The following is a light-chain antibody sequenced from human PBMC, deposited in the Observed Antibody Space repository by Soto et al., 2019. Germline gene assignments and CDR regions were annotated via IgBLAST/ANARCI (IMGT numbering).Light chain of an antibody. J-gene: IGKJ5*01. V-gene: IGKV1-39*01. CDR1: QSISNF. Sequence: DIQMTQSPSSLSAFVGDKITITCRASQSISNFLAWYQQRPGKAPKLLIYSASTLQGGVPSRFSGSGAGTYFTLTINSLQPEDSAMYYCQQSYSSPPITFGQGTRLEIK. CDR2: SAS. CDR3: QQSYSSPPIT.